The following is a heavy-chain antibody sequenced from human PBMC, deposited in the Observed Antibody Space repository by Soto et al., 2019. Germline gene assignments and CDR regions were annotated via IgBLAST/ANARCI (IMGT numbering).Heavy chain of an antibody. CDR2: IWYDGSNK. V-gene: IGHV3-33*01. CDR3: AREIRRGSSWYGDYYYGMDV. D-gene: IGHD6-13*01. CDR1: GFTFSSYG. J-gene: IGHJ6*02. Sequence: LRLSCAASGFTFSSYGMHWVRQAPGKGLEWVAVIWYDGSNKYYADSVKGRFTISRDNSKNTLYLQMNSLRAEDTAVYYCAREIRRGSSWYGDYYYGMDVWGQGTTVTVSS.